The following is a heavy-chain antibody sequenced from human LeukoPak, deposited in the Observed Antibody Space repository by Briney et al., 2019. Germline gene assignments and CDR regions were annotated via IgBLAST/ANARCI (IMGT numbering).Heavy chain of an antibody. CDR2: IIPIFGTA. V-gene: IGHV1-69*13. CDR3: ARVPRGGSGNMDV. CDR1: GGTFSSYA. J-gene: IGHJ6*03. Sequence: ASVKVSCKASGGTFSSYAISWVRQAPGQGLEWMGGIIPIFGTANYAQKFQGRVTITADESTSTAYMELSSLRSEDTAVYYCARVPRGGSGNMDVWGKGTTVTVS. D-gene: IGHD3-10*01.